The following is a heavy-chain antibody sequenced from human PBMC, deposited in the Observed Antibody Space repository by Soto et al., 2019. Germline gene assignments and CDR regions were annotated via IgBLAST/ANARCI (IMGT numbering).Heavy chain of an antibody. CDR1: GGSVSSVSYY. J-gene: IGHJ5*02. D-gene: IGHD2-2*01. V-gene: IGHV4-61*01. Sequence: PSETLSLTCTVSGGSVSSVSYYWSWIRQPPGKGLEWIGYIYYSGSTNYNPSLKSRVTMSVDTSKNQFSLKLSSVTAADTAVYYCARYCSSATCHGFDPWGLVTLVTVS. CDR3: ARYCSSATCHGFDP. CDR2: IYYSGST.